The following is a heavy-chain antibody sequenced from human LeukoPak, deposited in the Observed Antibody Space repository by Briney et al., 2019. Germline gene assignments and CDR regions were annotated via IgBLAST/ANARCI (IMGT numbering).Heavy chain of an antibody. J-gene: IGHJ6*02. CDR3: ARGVLGDILTGYYLYYYGMDV. D-gene: IGHD3-9*01. CDR1: GYTFTSYY. V-gene: IGHV1-46*01. Sequence: ASVTVSCKASGYTFTSYYMHWVRQAPGQGLEWMGIINPSGGSTSYAQKFQGRVTMTRDTSTSTVYMELSSLRSEDTAVYYCARGVLGDILTGYYLYYYGMDVWGQGTTVTVSS. CDR2: INPSGGST.